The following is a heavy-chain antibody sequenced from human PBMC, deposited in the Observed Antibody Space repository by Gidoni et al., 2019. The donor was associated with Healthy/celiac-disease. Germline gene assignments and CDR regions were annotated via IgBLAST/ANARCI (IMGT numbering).Heavy chain of an antibody. CDR3: VRTPIICSEGSGYDCLYFQH. J-gene: IGHJ1*01. D-gene: IGHD5-12*01. CDR1: GFTFSSYS. CDR2: ISSSSSYI. Sequence: EVQLVESGGGLVKPGGSLRLSCAASGFTFSSYSMKWVRQAPGKGLEWVSSISSSSSYIYYADSVKGRFTISRDNAKNSLYLQMNSLRAEDTAVYYCVRTPIICSEGSGYDCLYFQHWGQGTLVTVSS. V-gene: IGHV3-21*01.